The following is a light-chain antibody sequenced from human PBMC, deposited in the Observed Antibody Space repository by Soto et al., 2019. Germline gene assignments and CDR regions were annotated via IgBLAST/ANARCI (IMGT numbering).Light chain of an antibody. V-gene: IGLV2-11*01. CDR1: SSDVGVFNY. CDR3: CSYAATYTPYV. Sequence: QSALTQPRSVSGSPGQSVTISCTGTSSDVGVFNYVSWYQQHPGKAPRLMIYDVSKRPSGVPDRFSGSKSGNTASLTISGLQAEDEADYYCCSYAATYTPYVFGTGTQLTVL. CDR2: DVS. J-gene: IGLJ1*01.